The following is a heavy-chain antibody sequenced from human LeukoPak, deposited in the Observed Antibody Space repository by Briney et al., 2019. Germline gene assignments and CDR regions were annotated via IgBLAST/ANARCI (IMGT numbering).Heavy chain of an antibody. D-gene: IGHD2-15*01. CDR1: GFTVSSNY. Sequence: PGGSLRLSCAASGFTVSSNYMSWVRQAPGKGLEWVSVIYSGGSTYYADSVKGRFTISRDNAKHSLYLQMNSLRAEDTALYYCASDDCSGGTCYPDPWGQGTLVIVSS. CDR2: IYSGGST. J-gene: IGHJ5*02. CDR3: ASDDCSGGTCYPDP. V-gene: IGHV3-53*01.